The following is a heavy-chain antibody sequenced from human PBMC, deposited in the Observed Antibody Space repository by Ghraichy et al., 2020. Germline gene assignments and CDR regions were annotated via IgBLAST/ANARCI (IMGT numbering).Heavy chain of an antibody. CDR3: ARNQLLALDIFNI. V-gene: IGHV3-7*03. CDR1: GFTLSTYW. J-gene: IGHJ3*02. Sequence: GSLRLSCAASGFTLSTYWMSWVRQAPGKGLEWVANIKQDGSEKYYVDSVRGRFTISRDNARNSVFLQMNSLRAEDTAVYYCARNQLLALDIFNIWGQGTMVTVSS. CDR2: IKQDGSEK. D-gene: IGHD2-2*03.